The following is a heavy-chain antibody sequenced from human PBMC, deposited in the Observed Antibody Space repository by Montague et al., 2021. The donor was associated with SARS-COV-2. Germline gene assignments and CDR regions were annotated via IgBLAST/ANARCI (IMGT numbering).Heavy chain of an antibody. J-gene: IGHJ4*02. D-gene: IGHD1-26*01. CDR3: AKRGATSPFDS. CDR2: IYSGDSST. Sequence: SLRLSCAASGFTFSSYAMSWVRQAPGKGLEWVSAIYSGDSSTYYADSVKGRFTISRDNSKNTLYLQMNSLRAEDTAVYYCAKRGATSPFDSWGQGTLVTVSS. CDR1: GFTFSSYA. V-gene: IGHV3-23*03.